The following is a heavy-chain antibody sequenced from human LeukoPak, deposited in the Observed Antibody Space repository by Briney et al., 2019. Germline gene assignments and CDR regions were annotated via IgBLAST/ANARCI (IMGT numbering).Heavy chain of an antibody. CDR3: ASANTYYYDSSGYYPLGY. D-gene: IGHD3-22*01. CDR1: GFIFSSYG. Sequence: GGSLRLSCAASGFIFSSYGMSWVRQAPGKGLEWVSAISGSGGSTYYADSVKGRFTISRDNAKNSLYLQMNSLRAEDTAVCYCASANTYYYDSSGYYPLGYWGQGALVTVSS. J-gene: IGHJ4*02. V-gene: IGHV3-23*01. CDR2: ISGSGGST.